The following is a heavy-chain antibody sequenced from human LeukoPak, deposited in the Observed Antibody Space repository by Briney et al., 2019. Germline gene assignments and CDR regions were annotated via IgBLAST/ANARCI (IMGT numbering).Heavy chain of an antibody. CDR1: GFTFSSYA. CDR2: IYSGGST. J-gene: IGHJ4*02. D-gene: IGHD2-21*02. V-gene: IGHV3-53*01. Sequence: GGSLRLSCAASGFTFSSYAMSWVRQAPGKGLEWVSVIYSGGSTYYADSVKGRFTISRDNSKNTLYLQMNSLRAEDTAVYYCARDLGDCGGDCPFDYWGQGTLVTVSS. CDR3: ARDLGDCGGDCPFDY.